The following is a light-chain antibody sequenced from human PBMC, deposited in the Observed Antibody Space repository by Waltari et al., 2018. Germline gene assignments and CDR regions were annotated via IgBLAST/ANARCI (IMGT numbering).Light chain of an antibody. J-gene: IGLJ3*02. Sequence: QSALTQPASVSGSPGQSITISCTGTSRDIGGYVYVSWYQQYPGKAPKLIIYDVIYRPAGVSNRFSGSKSGNTASLTISGLQAEDEANYYCCSYTSASTRGVFGGGTKLTVL. V-gene: IGLV2-14*03. CDR2: DVI. CDR3: CSYTSASTRGV. CDR1: SRDIGGYVY.